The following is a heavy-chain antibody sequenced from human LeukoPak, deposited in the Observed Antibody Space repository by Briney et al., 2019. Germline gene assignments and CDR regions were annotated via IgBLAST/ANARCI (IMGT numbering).Heavy chain of an antibody. V-gene: IGHV1-69*01. Sequence: SVKVSCKASGGTLSNYAISWVRQAPGQGLEWMGGIITNFGTTNYAQKYQGRVTITADESTSTVYMELSSLRSEDTAVYYCARPRTYYDFWRGYPPFDYWGQGTLVTVSS. D-gene: IGHD3-3*01. CDR2: IITNFGTT. CDR1: GGTLSNYA. J-gene: IGHJ4*02. CDR3: ARPRTYYDFWRGYPPFDY.